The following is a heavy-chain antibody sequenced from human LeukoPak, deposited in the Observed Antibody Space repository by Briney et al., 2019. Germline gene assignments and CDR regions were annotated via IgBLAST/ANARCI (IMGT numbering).Heavy chain of an antibody. J-gene: IGHJ4*02. Sequence: PGGSLRLSCAASGFTVSSNYMSWVRQAPGKGLEWVSVIYCGGSTYYADSVKGRFTISKDNSKNMLYLQMNSLRAEDTAVYYCARDYGRGGSYYWGQGTLVTVSS. CDR2: IYCGGST. D-gene: IGHD1-26*01. CDR3: ARDYGRGGSYY. V-gene: IGHV3-53*01. CDR1: GFTVSSNY.